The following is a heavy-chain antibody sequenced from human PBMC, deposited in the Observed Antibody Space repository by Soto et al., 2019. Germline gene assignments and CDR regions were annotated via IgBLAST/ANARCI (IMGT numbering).Heavy chain of an antibody. J-gene: IGHJ4*02. V-gene: IGHV2-26*01. CDR1: GFSLSNARMG. D-gene: IGHD1-1*01. CDR3: ARTYWNDRVIDY. Sequence: QVTLKESGPVLVKPTETLTLTCTVSGFSLSNARMGVSWIRQPPGKALEWLAHLFSNDEKSYSTSLKSRLTISKDTSKSQVVLTMTNMDPVDTATYYCARTYWNDRVIDYWGQGTLVTVSS. CDR2: LFSNDEK.